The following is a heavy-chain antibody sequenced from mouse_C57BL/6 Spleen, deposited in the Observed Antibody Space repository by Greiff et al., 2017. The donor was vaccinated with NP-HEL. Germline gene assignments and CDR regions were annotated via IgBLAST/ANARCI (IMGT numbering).Heavy chain of an antibody. Sequence: VQLQQPGAELVKPGASVKLSCKASGYTFTSYWMHWVKQRPGQGLEWIGMIHPNSGSTNYNEKFKSKATLTVDKSSSTAYIQLSSLTSEDSAVSYCAREMSTTVVGYAMGYWGQGTSVTVSS. CDR1: GYTFTSYW. J-gene: IGHJ4*01. V-gene: IGHV1-64*01. D-gene: IGHD1-1*01. CDR2: IHPNSGST. CDR3: AREMSTTVVGYAMGY.